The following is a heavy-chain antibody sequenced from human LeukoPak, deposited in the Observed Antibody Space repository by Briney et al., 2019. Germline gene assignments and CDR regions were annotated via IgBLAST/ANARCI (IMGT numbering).Heavy chain of an antibody. CDR3: ARDPSYSSSSYYYYYGMDV. Sequence: SETLSLTCTVSGGSISRHYWSWIRQPPGKGLEWLGYIYHSGSTNYNPSLKSRVTISVDTSKNQFSLKVSSVTAADTAVYYCARDPSYSSSSYYYYYGMDVWGQGTTVTVSS. D-gene: IGHD6-13*01. CDR2: IYHSGST. V-gene: IGHV4-59*11. CDR1: GGSISRHY. J-gene: IGHJ6*02.